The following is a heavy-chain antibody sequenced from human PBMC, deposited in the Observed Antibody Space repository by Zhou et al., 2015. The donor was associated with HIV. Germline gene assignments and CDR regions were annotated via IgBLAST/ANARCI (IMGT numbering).Heavy chain of an antibody. CDR2: IIPMYEIT. Sequence: QVQLVQSGAEVKKPGSSVKVSCTASGGTFSSYAISWVRQAPGQGLQWMGKIIPMYEITDYAQEFRGRLTITADRSTSAAYMELSSLKSEDAAVYYCTRSSGNYDYAFDIWGQGTKVIVAS. J-gene: IGHJ3*02. CDR1: GGTFSSYA. D-gene: IGHD3-22*01. CDR3: TRSSGNYDYAFDI. V-gene: IGHV1-69*09.